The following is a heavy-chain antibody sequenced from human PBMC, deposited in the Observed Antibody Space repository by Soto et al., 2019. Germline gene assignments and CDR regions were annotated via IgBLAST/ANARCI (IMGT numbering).Heavy chain of an antibody. CDR2: ISSSSSTI. V-gene: IGHV3-48*02. J-gene: IGHJ5*02. CDR3: AREGSPPWGGWSYNWFDP. D-gene: IGHD6-19*01. CDR1: RFTFSSYS. Sequence: EVQLVESGGGLVQPGGSLRLSCAASRFTFSSYSMNWVRQAPGKGLEWVSYISSSSSTIYYADSVKGRFTISRDNAKNSLYLQMNSLRDEDTAVYYCAREGSPPWGGWSYNWFDPWGQGTLVTVSS.